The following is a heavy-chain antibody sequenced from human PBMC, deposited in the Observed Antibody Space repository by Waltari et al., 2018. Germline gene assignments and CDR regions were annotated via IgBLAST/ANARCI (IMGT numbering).Heavy chain of an antibody. V-gene: IGHV3-15*01. Sequence: EVQLVESGGGLVKPGGSLRLSCAASGFSLSDAWMGWARLAPGKGLEWVGRIRSKADGGTIDYAAPVKGRFTISRDDSKTTLYMQLNSLKDEDTAVYYCTTDRRRGYDPQFDYWGQGTLVTVSS. D-gene: IGHD5-12*01. CDR3: TTDRRRGYDPQFDY. J-gene: IGHJ4*02. CDR1: GFSLSDAW. CDR2: IRSKADGGTI.